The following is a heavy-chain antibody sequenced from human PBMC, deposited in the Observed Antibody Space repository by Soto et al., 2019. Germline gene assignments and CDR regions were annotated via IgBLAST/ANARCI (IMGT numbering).Heavy chain of an antibody. CDR3: AKCMLYGYYYYMDV. CDR1: GFTFSSYA. D-gene: IGHD2-8*01. J-gene: IGHJ6*03. CDR2: ISGSGGST. Sequence: GGSLRLSCAASGFTFSSYAMSWVRQAPGKGLEWVSAISGSGGSTYYADSVKGRFTISRDNSKNTLYLQMNSLRAEDTAVYYCAKCMLYGYYYYMDVWGKGTTVTVSS. V-gene: IGHV3-23*01.